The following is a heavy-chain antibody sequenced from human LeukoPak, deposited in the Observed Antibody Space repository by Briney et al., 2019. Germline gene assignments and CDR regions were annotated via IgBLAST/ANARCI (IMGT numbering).Heavy chain of an antibody. CDR2: IYYSGST. Sequence: SETLSLTCTVSGGSISSSSYYWGWIRQPPGKGLEWIGSIYYSGSTYYNPSLKSRVTISVDTSKNQFSLKLSSVTAADTAVYYCARERSSGWPKGYYYYGMDVWGQGTTVTVSS. V-gene: IGHV4-39*07. CDR3: ARERSSGWPKGYYYYGMDV. CDR1: GGSISSSSYY. J-gene: IGHJ6*02. D-gene: IGHD6-19*01.